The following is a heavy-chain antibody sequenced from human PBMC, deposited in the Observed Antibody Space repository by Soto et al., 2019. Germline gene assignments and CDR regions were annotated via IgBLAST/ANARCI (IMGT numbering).Heavy chain of an antibody. V-gene: IGHV3-30*18. CDR3: AKEDRGWSHFDY. Sequence: QVQLVESGGGVVQPGRSLRLSCAASGFTFSSDGMHWVRQAPGKGLEWVAVISYDGSNKYYADSVKGRFTISRDNSKNTLYLQMNSLRAEDTAVYYCAKEDRGWSHFDYWGQGTLVTVSS. CDR1: GFTFSSDG. J-gene: IGHJ4*02. D-gene: IGHD6-19*01. CDR2: ISYDGSNK.